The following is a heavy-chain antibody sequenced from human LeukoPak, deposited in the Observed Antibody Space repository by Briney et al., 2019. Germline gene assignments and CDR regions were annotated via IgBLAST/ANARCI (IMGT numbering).Heavy chain of an antibody. D-gene: IGHD6-19*01. CDR1: GFTFDDYG. CDR2: INSDGYSI. J-gene: IGHJ4*02. V-gene: IGHV3-74*01. CDR3: ARATAVAGTDS. Sequence: GGSLRLSCAASGFTFDDYGMSWVRQAPGKGLVWVSRINSDGYSISYADSVKGRFTISRENAKNTLYLQMNSLTVEDTAVYYCARATAVAGTDSWGQGTLVTVSS.